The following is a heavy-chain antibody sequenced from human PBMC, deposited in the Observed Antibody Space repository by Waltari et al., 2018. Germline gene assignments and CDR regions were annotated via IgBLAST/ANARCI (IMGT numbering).Heavy chain of an antibody. J-gene: IGHJ5*02. CDR2: INPSGGST. D-gene: IGHD3-22*01. V-gene: IGHV1-46*03. CDR1: GYNFISYY. Sequence: QVQLVQSGAEVKKTGASVKVSCKASGYNFISYYIHWVRQAPGQGLEWMGLINPSGGSTSYAQKFQGRVTMTRDTSTGTVYMEVSSLTSEDTAVYYCGRETYSSARAADLWGQGTLVTVSS. CDR3: GRETYSSARAADL.